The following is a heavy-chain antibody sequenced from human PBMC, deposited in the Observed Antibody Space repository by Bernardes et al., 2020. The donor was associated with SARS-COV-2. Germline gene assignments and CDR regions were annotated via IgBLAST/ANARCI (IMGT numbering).Heavy chain of an antibody. V-gene: IGHV1-24*01. CDR3: TTSLSRIVVVYAFAI. J-gene: IGHJ3*02. D-gene: IGHD3-22*01. CDR2: FVPADGEA. Sequence: ASVKVSCKVSGYTLSALSMPWVRQAPGQGLEWVGSFVPADGEAIYAQKFLGRVTMTADTSTYTSSMELSSLRSEDTAVYYCTTSLSRIVVVYAFAIWGQGT. CDR1: GYTLSALS.